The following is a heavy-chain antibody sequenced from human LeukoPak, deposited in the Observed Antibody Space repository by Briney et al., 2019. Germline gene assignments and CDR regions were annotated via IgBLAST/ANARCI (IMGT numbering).Heavy chain of an antibody. J-gene: IGHJ4*02. V-gene: IGHV3-74*01. D-gene: IGHD3-10*01. Sequence: INTDGSSTSYADSVKGRFTISRDNAKNTLYLQMNSLRAEDTAVYYCARAGEFGYYFDYWGQGTLVTVSS. CDR2: INTDGSST. CDR3: ARAGEFGYYFDY.